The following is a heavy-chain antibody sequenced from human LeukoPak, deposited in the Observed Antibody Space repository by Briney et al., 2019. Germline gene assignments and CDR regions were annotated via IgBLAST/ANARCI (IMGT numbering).Heavy chain of an antibody. Sequence: SETLSLTCTVSGYSISSGYFWGWSRQPPGKGLEWIGSIYHSGSTYYNLSLKSRVTISIDTSKNQFSLKLTSVTAADTAVYYCAKYHGSGSYYWFDPWGQGTLVTVSS. J-gene: IGHJ5*02. CDR3: AKYHGSGSYYWFDP. V-gene: IGHV4-38-2*02. D-gene: IGHD3-10*01. CDR2: IYHSGST. CDR1: GYSISSGYF.